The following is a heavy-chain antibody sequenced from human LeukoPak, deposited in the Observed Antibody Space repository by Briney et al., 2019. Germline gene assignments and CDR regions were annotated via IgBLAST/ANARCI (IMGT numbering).Heavy chain of an antibody. CDR3: ARDGVAAGIYFDY. J-gene: IGHJ4*02. D-gene: IGHD6-13*01. Sequence: GGSLRLSCAASGFTFSSHSMNWVRRAPGKGLEWVSSVSGSSSFIYYAGSVKGRFTISRDNAKDSLYLQMNSLRVEDTAVYYCARDGVAAGIYFDYWGQGTLVTVSS. V-gene: IGHV3-21*01. CDR1: GFTFSSHS. CDR2: VSGSSSFI.